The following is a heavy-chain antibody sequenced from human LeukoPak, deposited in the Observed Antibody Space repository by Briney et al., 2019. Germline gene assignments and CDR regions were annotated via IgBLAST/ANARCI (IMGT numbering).Heavy chain of an antibody. V-gene: IGHV1-2*02. CDR1: GYTFTGYY. J-gene: IGHJ6*03. CDR3: ARLQQLFSYYYMDV. D-gene: IGHD6-13*01. CDR2: INPNSGGT. Sequence: ASVKVSCRASGYTFTGYYMHWVRQAPGQGLEWMGWINPNSGGTNYAQKFQGRVTMTRDTSISTAYMELSRLRSDDTAVYYCARLQQLFSYYYMDVWGKGTTVTVSS.